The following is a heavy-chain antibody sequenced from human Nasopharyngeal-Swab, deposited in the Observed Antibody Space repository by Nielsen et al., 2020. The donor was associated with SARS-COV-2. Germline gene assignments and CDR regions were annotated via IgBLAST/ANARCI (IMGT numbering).Heavy chain of an antibody. J-gene: IGHJ5*02. CDR1: GFSFIYAS. Sequence: GGSLRLSCAASGFSFIYASMSWVRQAPGKGLEWVSYISSSGSTIYYADSVKGRFTISRDNAKNSLYLQMNSLRAEDTAVYYCARDHHYDFWSGYPGLFDPWGQGTLVTVSS. CDR2: ISSSGSTI. D-gene: IGHD3-3*01. CDR3: ARDHHYDFWSGYPGLFDP. V-gene: IGHV3-11*04.